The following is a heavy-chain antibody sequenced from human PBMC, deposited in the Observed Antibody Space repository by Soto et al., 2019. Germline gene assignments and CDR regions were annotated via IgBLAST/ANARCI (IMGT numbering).Heavy chain of an antibody. V-gene: IGHV3-30*04. J-gene: IGHJ4*02. CDR3: ARELERLSVD. CDR1: GLTFSSYA. D-gene: IGHD1-1*01. Sequence: QVQLVESGGGVVQPGRSLRLSCAASGLTFSSYAMHWVRQAPGKGLDWVAVISYDGRNKYYADSVKGRFTISRDNSKNTLYLQMNSLRAEDTAVYYCARELERLSVDWGQGTLVTVSS. CDR2: ISYDGRNK.